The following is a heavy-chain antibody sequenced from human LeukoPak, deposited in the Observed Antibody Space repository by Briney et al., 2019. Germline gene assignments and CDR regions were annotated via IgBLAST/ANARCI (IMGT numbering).Heavy chain of an antibody. Sequence: GGSLRLSCAGSGFSFSTYWMSWVRQAPGKGLEWVAYIKLDGSEKLYVDSMKGRFSISRDNAKNSLFLQMNSLRAEDTAVYYCARVEVDTSIYINSYYYYMDVWGKGTTVTVSS. V-gene: IGHV3-7*01. CDR3: ARVEVDTSIYINSYYYYMDV. J-gene: IGHJ6*03. D-gene: IGHD5-18*01. CDR2: IKLDGSEK. CDR1: GFSFSTYW.